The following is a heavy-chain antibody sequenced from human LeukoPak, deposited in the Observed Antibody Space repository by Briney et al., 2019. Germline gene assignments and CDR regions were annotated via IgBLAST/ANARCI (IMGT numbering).Heavy chain of an antibody. V-gene: IGHV4-30-2*01. Sequence: PSQTLSLTCTVSGGSISSGGYYWSWIRQPPGKGLEWIGYIYHSGSTYYNPSLKSRVTISVDRSKNQFSLKLSSVTAADTAVYYCARANDYYYYMDVWGKGTTVTVSS. CDR1: GGSISSGGYY. J-gene: IGHJ6*03. CDR2: IYHSGST. CDR3: ARANDYYYYMDV.